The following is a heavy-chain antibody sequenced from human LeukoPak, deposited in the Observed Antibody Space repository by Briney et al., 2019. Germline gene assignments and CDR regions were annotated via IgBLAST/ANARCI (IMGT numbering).Heavy chain of an antibody. Sequence: PSETLSLTCIVSGGSISSSNYYWGWIRQPPGKGLEWIGSIYYSGSTYYNPSLKSRVTISVDTSKNQFSLKLSSVTAADTAVYYCARHYYYYYYCMDVWGKGTTVTISS. J-gene: IGHJ6*03. CDR3: ARHYYYYYYCMDV. V-gene: IGHV4-39*01. CDR1: GGSISSSNYY. CDR2: IYYSGST.